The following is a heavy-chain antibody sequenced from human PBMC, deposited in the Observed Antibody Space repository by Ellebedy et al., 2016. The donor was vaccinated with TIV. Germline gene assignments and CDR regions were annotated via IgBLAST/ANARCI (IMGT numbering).Heavy chain of an antibody. CDR3: ARHGLKAVAGNFDY. J-gene: IGHJ4*02. CDR2: IYYSGST. Sequence: SETLSLTCTVSGGSISSYYWSWIRQPPGKGLEWIGYIYYSGSTNYNPSLKSRVTISVDTSKNQFSLKLSSVTAADTAVYYCARHGLKAVAGNFDYWGQGTLVTVSS. D-gene: IGHD6-19*01. V-gene: IGHV4-59*08. CDR1: GGSISSYY.